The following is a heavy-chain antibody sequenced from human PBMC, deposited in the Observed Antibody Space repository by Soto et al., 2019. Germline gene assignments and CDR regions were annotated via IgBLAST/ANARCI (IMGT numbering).Heavy chain of an antibody. CDR3: AKDRKWVGMTTIHYFDA. D-gene: IGHD4-17*01. Sequence: EMQLVESGGGLVQPGRSLRLSCVGSGFIADDYAMHWVRQPPGKGLEWVSGISSNSETTNYADSVKGRFTISRDNAKNCLFLQMNSLRPEDTALYYCAKDRKWVGMTTIHYFDAWGQGTLVTVSS. CDR2: ISSNSETT. V-gene: IGHV3-9*02. CDR1: GFIADDYA. J-gene: IGHJ5*02.